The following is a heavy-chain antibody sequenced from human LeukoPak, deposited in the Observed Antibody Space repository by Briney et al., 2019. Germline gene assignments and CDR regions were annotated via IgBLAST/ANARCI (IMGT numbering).Heavy chain of an antibody. D-gene: IGHD3-22*01. CDR2: IKKDGSEK. V-gene: IGHV3-7*01. CDR3: ARDSDYYDSSGDFGY. Sequence: GGSLRLSCAASGFTFSSYWMSWVRQAPGKGLEGVANIKKDGSEKYYVDSVKGRFTISRDNAKNSLYLQMNSLRAEDTAVYYCARDSDYYDSSGDFGYWGQGTLVTVSS. J-gene: IGHJ4*02. CDR1: GFTFSSYW.